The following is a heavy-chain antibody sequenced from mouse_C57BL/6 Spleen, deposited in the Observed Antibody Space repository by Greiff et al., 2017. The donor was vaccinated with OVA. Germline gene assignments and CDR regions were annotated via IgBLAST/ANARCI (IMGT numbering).Heavy chain of an antibody. CDR2: IDPSDGHT. CDR1: GYTFTSYW. J-gene: IGHJ3*01. V-gene: IGHV1-50*01. Sequence: QVQLQQPGAELVKPGASVKLSCKASGYTFTSYWMQWVKQRPGQGLEWIGEIDPSDGHTNYNQKFKGKATLTVDTSSSTAYMQLSSLTSEDSAVYYCARGSGGYDEFAYWGQGTLVTVSA. D-gene: IGHD2-2*01. CDR3: ARGSGGYDEFAY.